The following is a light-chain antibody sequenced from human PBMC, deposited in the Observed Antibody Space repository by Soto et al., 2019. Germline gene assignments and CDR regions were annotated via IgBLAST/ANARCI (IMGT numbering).Light chain of an antibody. V-gene: IGLV2-14*01. J-gene: IGLJ2*01. CDR2: DVS. Sequence: QSALTQPASVSGSPGQSITISCTGTSSDVGGYNYVSWYQQHPGKAPKLMIYDVSNRPSGVSNRFSGSKSGNTASLTISGLQAEDGADYFRSSNTRSRLVFGGGTKLTVL. CDR1: SSDVGGYNY. CDR3: SSNTRSRLV.